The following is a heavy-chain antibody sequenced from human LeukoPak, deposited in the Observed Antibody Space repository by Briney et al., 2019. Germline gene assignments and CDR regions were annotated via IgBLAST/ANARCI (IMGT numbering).Heavy chain of an antibody. CDR3: ASAYCGGDCYTLFDY. J-gene: IGHJ4*02. CDR2: INAGNGNT. D-gene: IGHD2-21*02. Sequence: ASVKVSCKASGYTFTSYATHWVRQAPGQRLEWMGWINAGNGNTKYSQKFQGRVTITRDTSASTAYMELSSLRSEDTAVYYCASAYCGGDCYTLFDYWGQGTLVTVSS. V-gene: IGHV1-3*01. CDR1: GYTFTSYA.